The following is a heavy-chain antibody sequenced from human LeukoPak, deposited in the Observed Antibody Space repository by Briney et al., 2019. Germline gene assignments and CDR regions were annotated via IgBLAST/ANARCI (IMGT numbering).Heavy chain of an antibody. CDR1: GSSISSYY. CDR2: IYTTGNT. V-gene: IGHV4-4*07. CDR3: ARLADGGGLVHFDY. D-gene: IGHD6-19*01. J-gene: IGHJ4*02. Sequence: SSETLSLTCTVSGSSISSYYWSWIRQPAGKGLEWIGRIYTTGNTNYNPSLKSRLTMSVDTSKNQFSLKLSSVTAADTAVYYCARLADGGGLVHFDYWGQGTLVTVSS.